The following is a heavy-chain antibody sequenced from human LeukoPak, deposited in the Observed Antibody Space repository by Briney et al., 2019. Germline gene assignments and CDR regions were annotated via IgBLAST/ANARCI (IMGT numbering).Heavy chain of an antibody. V-gene: IGHV4-34*01. CDR1: GGSFSGYY. CDR2: INHSGST. Sequence: SETLSLICAVYGGSFSGYYWSWIRQPPGKGLEWIGEINHSGSTNYNPSLKSRVTISIDTSENQFSLKLSSVTAADTAVYYCARGGGFWSGYYDYWGQGTLVTVSS. D-gene: IGHD3-3*01. CDR3: ARGGGFWSGYYDY. J-gene: IGHJ4*02.